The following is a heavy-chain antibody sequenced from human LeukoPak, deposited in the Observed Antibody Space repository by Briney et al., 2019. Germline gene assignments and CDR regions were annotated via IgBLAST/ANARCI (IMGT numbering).Heavy chain of an antibody. D-gene: IGHD3-10*01. V-gene: IGHV3-23*01. Sequence: GGSLRLSCAASGFTFSSYAMSWVRQAPGKGLEWVSAISGSGGSTYYADSVKGRFSISRDNSKNTLYLQMNSLRAEDTAVYYCARGKDYYGSGSHFDYWGQGTLVTVSS. CDR2: ISGSGGST. J-gene: IGHJ4*02. CDR1: GFTFSSYA. CDR3: ARGKDYYGSGSHFDY.